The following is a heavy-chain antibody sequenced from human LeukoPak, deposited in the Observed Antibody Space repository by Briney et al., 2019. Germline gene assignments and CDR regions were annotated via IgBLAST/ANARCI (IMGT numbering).Heavy chain of an antibody. J-gene: IGHJ4*02. CDR1: GFTFSSYS. CDR3: AKEIDYGDFQPDY. V-gene: IGHV3-21*01. D-gene: IGHD4-17*01. CDR2: ISSSSSYI. Sequence: GGSLRLSCAASGFTFSSYSMNWVRQAPGKGLEWVSSISSSSSYIYYADSVKGRFTISRDNSKNTLYLQMNSLRAEDTAVYYCAKEIDYGDFQPDYWGQGTLVTVSS.